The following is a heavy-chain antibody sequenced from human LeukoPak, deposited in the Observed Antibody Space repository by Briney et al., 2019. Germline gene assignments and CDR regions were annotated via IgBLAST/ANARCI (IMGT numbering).Heavy chain of an antibody. CDR3: ANDGSGSFTFDY. CDR1: GFTFSSYG. CDR2: ISGGAIST. Sequence: GGSLRLSCAASGFTFSSYGMSWVRQAPGKGLEWVSGISGGAISTYYADSVKGRFTISRDNSKNTLYLQMNSLRAEGTAVYYCANDGSGSFTFDYWGQGTLVTVSS. J-gene: IGHJ4*02. V-gene: IGHV3-23*01. D-gene: IGHD1-26*01.